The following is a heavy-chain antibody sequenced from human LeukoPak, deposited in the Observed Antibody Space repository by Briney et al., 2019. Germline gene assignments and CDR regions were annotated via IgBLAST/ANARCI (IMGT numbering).Heavy chain of an antibody. CDR2: ISASGNTM. Sequence: PGGSLRLSCAVSGFSFSDYEINWVRQAPGKGLEWVAFISASGNTMYYADSVKGRFTVSRDNAKNSLYLQMSSLRADDTAVYYCARDPQNSWGLSDYWGQGTLVTVSS. CDR3: ARDPQNSWGLSDY. J-gene: IGHJ4*02. V-gene: IGHV3-48*03. CDR1: GFSFSDYE. D-gene: IGHD4-23*01.